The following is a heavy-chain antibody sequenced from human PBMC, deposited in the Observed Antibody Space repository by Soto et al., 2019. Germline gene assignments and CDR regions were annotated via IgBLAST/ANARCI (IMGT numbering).Heavy chain of an antibody. D-gene: IGHD3-10*01. CDR1: GFTFSSYS. V-gene: IGHV3-21*01. J-gene: IGHJ4*02. CDR3: ARDTNYYASGSGVDY. CDR2: ISSSSTYI. Sequence: AASGFTFSSYSMTWVRQAPGKGLEWVSSISSSSTYIHYGDSVKGRFTISRDNAKNSLNLQMNSLRAEDTAVYFCARDTNYYASGSGVDYWGQGILVTVSS.